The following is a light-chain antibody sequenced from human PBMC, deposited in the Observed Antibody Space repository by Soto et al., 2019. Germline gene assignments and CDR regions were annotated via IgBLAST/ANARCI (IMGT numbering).Light chain of an antibody. Sequence: DIQMTQSPSTLSGSVGDRVTITCRASQTISSWLAWYQQKPGKAPKLLIYKASTLKSGVPSRSSGSGSGTEFTLTISSLQPDDFATYYCQHYNSYSEAFGQGTRWIS. CDR3: QHYNSYSEA. CDR1: QTISSW. V-gene: IGKV1-5*03. J-gene: IGKJ1*01. CDR2: KAS.